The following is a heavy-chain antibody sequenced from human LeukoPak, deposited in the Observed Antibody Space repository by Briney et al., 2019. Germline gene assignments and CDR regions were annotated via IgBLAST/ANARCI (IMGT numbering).Heavy chain of an antibody. Sequence: PSQTLSLTCTVSGGSISSYYWSWIRQPPGKGLEWIGYIYDSGSTNYNPSLKSRVTISVDTSRNQFSLKLSSVTAADTAVYYCARLVVAASIWFDPWGQGTPVTVSS. CDR3: ARLVVAASIWFDP. J-gene: IGHJ5*02. V-gene: IGHV4-59*08. CDR1: GGSISSYY. D-gene: IGHD2-15*01. CDR2: IYDSGST.